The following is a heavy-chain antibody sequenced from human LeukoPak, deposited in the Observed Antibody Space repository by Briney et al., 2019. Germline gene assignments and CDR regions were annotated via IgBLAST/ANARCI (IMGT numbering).Heavy chain of an antibody. CDR2: VDPEDGET. D-gene: IGHD3-16*01. CDR3: ARGXXXXXPXXGGXFDI. J-gene: IGHJ3*02. Sequence: ASVKISCKASGYTFIDYYMHWVQQAPGKGLEWMGLVDPEDGETIYAEKFQGRVTITADTSTDTAYMELSSLRSEDTAVYYCARGXXXXXPXXGGXFDIXGQGXMVT. V-gene: IGHV1-69-2*01. CDR1: GYTFIDYY.